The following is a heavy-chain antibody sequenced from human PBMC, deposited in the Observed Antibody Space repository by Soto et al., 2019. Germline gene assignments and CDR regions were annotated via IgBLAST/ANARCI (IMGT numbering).Heavy chain of an antibody. Sequence: GGSLRLSCAASGFTFSSYAMSWVRQAPGKGLEWVSAISGSGGSTYYADSVKGRFTISRDNSKNTLYLQMNSLRAEDTAVYYCAKDRMVRGVITHIDYWGQGTLVTVSS. CDR1: GFTFSSYA. V-gene: IGHV3-23*01. J-gene: IGHJ4*02. CDR3: AKDRMVRGVITHIDY. CDR2: ISGSGGST. D-gene: IGHD3-10*01.